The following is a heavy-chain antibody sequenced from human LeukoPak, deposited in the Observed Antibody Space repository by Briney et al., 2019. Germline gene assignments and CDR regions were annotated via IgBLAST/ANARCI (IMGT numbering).Heavy chain of an antibody. J-gene: IGHJ4*02. D-gene: IGHD6-13*01. CDR1: GFTFSSYA. CDR3: ARGDHSSSWRMAFFDY. CDR2: INHSGST. V-gene: IGHV4-34*01. Sequence: GSLRLSCAASGFTFSSYAMHWIRQPPGKGLEWIGEINHSGSTNYNPSLKSRVTISVDTSKNQFSLKLSSVTAADTAVYYCARGDHSSSWRMAFFDYWGQGTLVTVSS.